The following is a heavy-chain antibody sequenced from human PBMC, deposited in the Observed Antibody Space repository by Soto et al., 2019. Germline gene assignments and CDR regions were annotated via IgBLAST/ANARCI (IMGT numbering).Heavy chain of an antibody. CDR3: VRPKAGEAAGPFEY. Sequence: EVQLVQSGAEVKKPGESLKISCRASGYSFTNYWIGWVRQMPGKGLEWVGIIFPGDFGTRYSPSFQGQVTISADRSIATAYLQWNSLKASDNAVFYCVRPKAGEAAGPFEYWGRGTLVTVSS. D-gene: IGHD6-13*01. J-gene: IGHJ4*02. CDR1: GYSFTNYW. V-gene: IGHV5-51*01. CDR2: IFPGDFGT.